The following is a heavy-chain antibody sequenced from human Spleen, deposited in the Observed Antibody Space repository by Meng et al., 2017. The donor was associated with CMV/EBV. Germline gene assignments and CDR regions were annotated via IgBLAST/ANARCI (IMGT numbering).Heavy chain of an antibody. V-gene: IGHV3-66*02. D-gene: IGHD3-10*01. CDR1: GFTVGSNY. CDR2: IYHGGTT. CDR3: ARGRYGSEVF. Sequence: GESLKISCVASGFTVGSNYLTWVRQAPGKGLAWVSLIYHGGTTKYADSVKGRFTISTDNSENTLHLIMPSLRTEDTAIYYCARGRYGSEVFWGRGTLVTVCS. J-gene: IGHJ4*02.